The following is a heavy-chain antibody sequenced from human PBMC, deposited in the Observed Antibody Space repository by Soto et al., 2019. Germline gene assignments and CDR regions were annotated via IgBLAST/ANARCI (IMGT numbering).Heavy chain of an antibody. V-gene: IGHV1-69*02. D-gene: IGHD1-1*01. CDR3: ASLLLPGAFDI. J-gene: IGHJ3*02. CDR2: IIPILGIA. CDR1: GGTFSSYT. Sequence: GASVKVSCKASGGTFSSYTISWVRQAPGQGLEWMGRIIPILGIANYAQKFQGRVTITADKSTSTAYMELSSLRSEDTAVYYCASLLLPGAFDIWGQGTMVTVSS.